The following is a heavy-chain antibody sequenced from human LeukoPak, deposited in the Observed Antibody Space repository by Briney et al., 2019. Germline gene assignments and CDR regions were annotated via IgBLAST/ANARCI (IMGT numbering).Heavy chain of an antibody. Sequence: GGSLRLSCAASGFTFSGYAMHWVRQAPGKGLEWVAGISYDGSKKYYADSVKGRFTISRDNSKDTLYLQMNSLRDEDTAVYYCASAFGDQPPSRELLNWGQGTLVTVSS. D-gene: IGHD2-2*01. CDR1: GFTFSGYA. V-gene: IGHV3-30*04. CDR2: ISYDGSKK. J-gene: IGHJ4*02. CDR3: ASAFGDQPPSRELLN.